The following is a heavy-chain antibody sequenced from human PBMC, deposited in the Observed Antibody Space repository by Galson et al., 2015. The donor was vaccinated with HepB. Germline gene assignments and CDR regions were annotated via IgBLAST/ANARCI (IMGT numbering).Heavy chain of an antibody. Sequence: SLRLSCAASGFTFGDYYMSWIRQAPGKGLEWVSYISSSSSYTNYADSVKGRFTISRDNAKNSLYLQMNSLRAEDTAVYYCARVADADYGDHSHFDYWGQGTLVTVSS. CDR2: ISSSSSYT. V-gene: IGHV3-11*06. CDR3: ARVADADYGDHSHFDY. J-gene: IGHJ4*02. CDR1: GFTFGDYY. D-gene: IGHD4-17*01.